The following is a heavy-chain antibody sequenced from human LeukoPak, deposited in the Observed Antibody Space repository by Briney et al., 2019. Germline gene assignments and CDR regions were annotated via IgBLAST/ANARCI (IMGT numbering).Heavy chain of an antibody. J-gene: IGHJ4*02. Sequence: SETLSLTCAVYGGSFSGYYWSWIRQPPGKGLEGIGEINHIGSTNYNPSLKSRVTISVDTSKNQFSLKLSSVTAADTAVYYCASAPLDIVVVVAATAADTYFDYWGQGTLVTVSS. D-gene: IGHD2-15*01. CDR1: GGSFSGYY. CDR3: ASAPLDIVVVVAATAADTYFDY. CDR2: INHIGST. V-gene: IGHV4-34*01.